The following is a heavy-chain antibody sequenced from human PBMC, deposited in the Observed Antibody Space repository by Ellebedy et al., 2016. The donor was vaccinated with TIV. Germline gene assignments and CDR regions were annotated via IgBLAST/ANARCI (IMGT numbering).Heavy chain of an antibody. Sequence: GGSLRLXXVASGFSFGGYTMHWVRQRPGKGLEWVAEINQDGNEQRYVDSVKGRFTMSRDNAKYSLYLQMNSLRAEDTALYYCTINLLRGTLNFYYYGVDVWGQGTTVTVSS. CDR1: GFSFGGYT. CDR3: TINLLRGTLNFYYYGVDV. CDR2: INQDGNEQ. V-gene: IGHV3-7*01. J-gene: IGHJ6*02. D-gene: IGHD3-10*01.